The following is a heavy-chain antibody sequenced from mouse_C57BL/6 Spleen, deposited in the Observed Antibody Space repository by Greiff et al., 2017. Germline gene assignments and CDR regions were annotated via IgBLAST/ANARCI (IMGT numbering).Heavy chain of an antibody. D-gene: IGHD2-2*01. V-gene: IGHV1-72*01. CDR2: IDPNSGGT. Sequence: QVQLQQPGAELVKPGASVKLSCKASGYTFTSYWMHWVKQRPGRGLEWSGRIDPNSGGTKYNEKFKSKATLTVDKPSSAAYMQLSSLTSEDSAVYYCARSRGLEGYFDYWGQGTTLTVSS. CDR1: GYTFTSYW. CDR3: ARSRGLEGYFDY. J-gene: IGHJ2*01.